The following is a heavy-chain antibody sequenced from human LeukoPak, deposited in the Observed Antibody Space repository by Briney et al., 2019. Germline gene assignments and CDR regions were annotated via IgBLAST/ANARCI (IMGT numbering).Heavy chain of an antibody. J-gene: IGHJ4*02. Sequence: GGSLRLSCAASGFTSSSYWMHWVRQAPGKGLVWVSRINTDGSSTSYADSVKGRFTISRDNAKNTLYLQMNSLRAEDTAVYYCAREFRYSKGVPFDYWGQGTVVNVSS. CDR3: AREFRYSKGVPFDY. V-gene: IGHV3-74*01. D-gene: IGHD2-21*01. CDR2: INTDGSST. CDR1: GFTSSSYW.